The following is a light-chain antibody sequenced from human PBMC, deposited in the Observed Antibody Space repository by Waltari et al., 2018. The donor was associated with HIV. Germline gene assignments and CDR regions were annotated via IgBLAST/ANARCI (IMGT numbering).Light chain of an antibody. CDR1: QSVSSSY. Sequence: EIVLTQSPGTLSLSPGERDTLSCRASQSVSSSYLAWYQQKPGQAPRPLSYGASSRATGIPDRFSGIGSGTDFTLTISRREPEDFAVYYCQQYGSSPPFTFGPGAKVDIK. CDR2: GAS. CDR3: QQYGSSPPFT. V-gene: IGKV3-20*01. J-gene: IGKJ3*01.